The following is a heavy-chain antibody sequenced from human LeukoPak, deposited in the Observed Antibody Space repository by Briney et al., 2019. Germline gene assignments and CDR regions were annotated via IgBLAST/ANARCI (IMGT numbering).Heavy chain of an antibody. D-gene: IGHD3-10*01. J-gene: IGHJ4*02. CDR3: ARGSRPVYYYGSGSYGSTPAGFDY. CDR1: GGSFSGYY. V-gene: IGHV4-34*01. Sequence: SETLSLTCAVYGGSFSGYYWSWIRQPPGKGLEWIGEINHSGSTNYNPSLKSRVTISVDTSKNQFSLKLSSVTAADTAVYYCARGSRPVYYYGSGSYGSTPAGFDYWGQGTLVTVSS. CDR2: INHSGST.